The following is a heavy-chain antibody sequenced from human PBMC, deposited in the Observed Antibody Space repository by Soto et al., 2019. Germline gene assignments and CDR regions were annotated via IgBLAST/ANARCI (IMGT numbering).Heavy chain of an antibody. Sequence: QIQLVESGGDVVQPGKSLRLSCAASGFNFGFFGMHWVRQAPGKGLEWVAFISGDGINTQYADSVRGRFTLSRDYSRKTMYLQMDSLRDEATALYYCARGNLSLDFDSWGLGTLVTVSS. D-gene: IGHD1-26*01. CDR3: ARGNLSLDFDS. J-gene: IGHJ4*02. CDR1: GFNFGFFG. CDR2: ISGDGINT. V-gene: IGHV3-30*03.